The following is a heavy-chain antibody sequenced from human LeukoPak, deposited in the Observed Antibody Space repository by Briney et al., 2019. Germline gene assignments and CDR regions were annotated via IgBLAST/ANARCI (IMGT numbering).Heavy chain of an antibody. J-gene: IGHJ4*02. CDR2: IYHSGST. D-gene: IGHD6-19*01. CDR1: GYSISSGYY. V-gene: IGHV4-38-2*02. CDR3: ARTVAGKLVFDD. Sequence: SETLSLTCTVSGYSISSGYYWGWIRQPPGKGLEWIGSIYHSGSTYASPSLKSRVTTSVDTSKNQFSLKLSSVTAADTAMYYCARTVAGKLVFDDWGQGTLVTVSS.